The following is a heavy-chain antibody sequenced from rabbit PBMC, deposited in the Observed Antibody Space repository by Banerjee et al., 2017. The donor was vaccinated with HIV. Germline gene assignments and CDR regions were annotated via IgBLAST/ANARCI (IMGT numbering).Heavy chain of an antibody. CDR2: IYGGSSGSG. CDR3: ARGAGYVDSAYGFNL. V-gene: IGHV1S45*01. D-gene: IGHD4-2*01. J-gene: IGHJ4*01. Sequence: QEQLEESGGDLVKPEGSLTLTCTASGFSFSSSYWICWVRQAPGKGPEWIACIYGGSSGSGDYASWAKGRFTISKTSSTTVTLQMTSLTAADTATYVCARGAGYVDSAYGFNLWGQGTLVTVS. CDR1: GFSFSSSYW.